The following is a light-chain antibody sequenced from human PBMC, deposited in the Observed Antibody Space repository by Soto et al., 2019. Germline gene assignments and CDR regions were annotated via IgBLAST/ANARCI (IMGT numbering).Light chain of an antibody. CDR3: QHYNSYSEA. V-gene: IGKV4-1*01. J-gene: IGKJ1*01. Sequence: DIVMTQSPDSLAVSLGERATINCKPSQSVLSSSNYKNYLSWYQQKPGQPPKLLIYWASTRESGVPDRFSGSGSGTDFTLTISSLQPEDFATYYCQHYNSYSEAFGQGTKVDIK. CDR2: WAS. CDR1: QSVLSSSNYKNY.